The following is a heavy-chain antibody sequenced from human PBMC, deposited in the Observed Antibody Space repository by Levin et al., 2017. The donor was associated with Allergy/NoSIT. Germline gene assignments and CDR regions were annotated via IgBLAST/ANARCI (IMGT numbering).Heavy chain of an antibody. CDR1: GGTFSSYA. D-gene: IGHD5-18*01. Sequence: SVKVSCKASGGTFSSYAISWVRQAPGQGLEWMGRIIPILGIANYAQKFQGRVTITADKSTSTAYMELSSLRSEDTAVYYCASAIQLWSPFFDYWGQGTLVTVSS. CDR2: IIPILGIA. J-gene: IGHJ4*02. CDR3: ASAIQLWSPFFDY. V-gene: IGHV1-69*04.